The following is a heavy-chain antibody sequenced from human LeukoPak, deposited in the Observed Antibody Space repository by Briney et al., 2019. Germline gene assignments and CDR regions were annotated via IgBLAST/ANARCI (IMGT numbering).Heavy chain of an antibody. CDR2: IISNGGST. CDR1: GFTFSSYA. D-gene: IGHD6-19*01. V-gene: IGHV3-64*01. J-gene: IGHJ4*02. CDR3: ARDYTWRSSGWSYFDY. Sequence: GSLRLSCAASGFTFSSYAMHWVRQAPGKGLEYVSAIISNGGSTYYANSVKGRFTISRDNSKNTLYLQMGSLRAEDMAVYYCARDYTWRSSGWSYFDYWGQGTLVTVSS.